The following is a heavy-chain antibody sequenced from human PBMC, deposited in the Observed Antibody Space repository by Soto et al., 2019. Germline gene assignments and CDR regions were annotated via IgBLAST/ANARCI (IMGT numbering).Heavy chain of an antibody. V-gene: IGHV3-48*01. Sequence: GGSLRLSRAASGFTFSSYSMNWVRQAPGKGLEWVSYISSSSSTIYYADSVKGRFTISRDNAKNSLYLQMNSLRAEDTAVYYCARDYFGIAAADDAFDIWGQGTMVTVSS. CDR2: ISSSSSTI. CDR1: GFTFSSYS. CDR3: ARDYFGIAAADDAFDI. D-gene: IGHD6-13*01. J-gene: IGHJ3*02.